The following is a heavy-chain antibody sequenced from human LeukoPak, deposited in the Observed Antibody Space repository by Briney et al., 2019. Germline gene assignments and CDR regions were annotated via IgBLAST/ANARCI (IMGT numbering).Heavy chain of an antibody. CDR1: GGSFSGYY. J-gene: IGHJ5*02. V-gene: IGHV4-59*01. CDR3: ARAGRWFDP. D-gene: IGHD1-14*01. Sequence: SETLSLTCAVYGGSFSGYYWSWIRQPPGKGLEWIGYIYYSGSTNYNPSLKSRVTISVDTSKNQFSLKLSSVTAADTAVYYCARAGRWFDPWGQRTLVTVSS. CDR2: IYYSGST.